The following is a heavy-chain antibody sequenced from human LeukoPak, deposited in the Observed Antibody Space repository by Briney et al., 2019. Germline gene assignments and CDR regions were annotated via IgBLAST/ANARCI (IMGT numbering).Heavy chain of an antibody. J-gene: IGHJ4*02. Sequence: GGSLRLSCAASGFTFSTYWMHWVRQAPGKGLVWVSRINSDGRSTRYADSVKGRFTISRDNAKNTLYLQMNSLRAEDTAVYYCARDVHSGAFDYWGQGTLVTVSS. V-gene: IGHV3-74*01. CDR1: GFTFSTYW. D-gene: IGHD6-19*01. CDR3: ARDVHSGAFDY. CDR2: INSDGRST.